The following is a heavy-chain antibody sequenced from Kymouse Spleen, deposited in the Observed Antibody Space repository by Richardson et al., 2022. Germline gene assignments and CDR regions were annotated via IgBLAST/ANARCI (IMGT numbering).Heavy chain of an antibody. Sequence: EVQLVESGGGLVQPGGSLRLSCAASGFTFSSYDMHWVRQATGKGLEWVSAIGTAGDTYYPGSVKGRFTISRENAKNSLYLQMNSLRAGDTAVYYCARGGITMVRGVMGYYGMDVWGQGTTVTVSS. CDR3: ARGGITMVRGVMGYYGMDV. J-gene: IGHJ6*02. V-gene: IGHV3-13*01. CDR2: IGTAGDT. D-gene: IGHD3-10*01. CDR1: GFTFSSYD.